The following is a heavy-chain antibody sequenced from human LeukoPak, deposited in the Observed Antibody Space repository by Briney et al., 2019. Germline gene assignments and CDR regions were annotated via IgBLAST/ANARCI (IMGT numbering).Heavy chain of an antibody. V-gene: IGHV1-8*02. CDR3: ARGPLIRRVDP. J-gene: IGHJ5*02. CDR2: MNPNSGNT. Sequence: ASVKVSCKASGGAFSSYAISWVRQATGQGLEWMGWMNPNSGNTGYAQKFQGRVTMTRNTSISTAYMELSSLRSEDTAVYYCARGPLIRRVDPWGQGTLVTVSS. CDR1: GGAFSSYA. D-gene: IGHD2-8*01.